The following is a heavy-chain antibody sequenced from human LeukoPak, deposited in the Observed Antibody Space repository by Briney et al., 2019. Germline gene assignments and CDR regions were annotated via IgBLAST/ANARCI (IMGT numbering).Heavy chain of an antibody. CDR2: IYSGGST. Sequence: GGSLRLSCAASGFTVSSNYMSWVRQAPGKGLEWVSVIYSGGSTYYADSVKGRFTISRDNSKNTLYLQMNSLRAEDTAVYYCAKASAGGYYDSSGYFDYWGQGTLVTVSS. CDR1: GFTVSSNY. V-gene: IGHV3-66*01. CDR3: AKASAGGYYDSSGYFDY. J-gene: IGHJ4*02. D-gene: IGHD3-22*01.